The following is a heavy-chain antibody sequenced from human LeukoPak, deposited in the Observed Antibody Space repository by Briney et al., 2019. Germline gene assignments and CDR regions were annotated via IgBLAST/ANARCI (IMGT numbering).Heavy chain of an antibody. D-gene: IGHD3-10*01. CDR2: INPNSGGT. J-gene: IGHJ6*02. V-gene: IGHV1-2*02. CDR3: ARYMVRGFYGMDV. CDR1: GYTFTGYY. Sequence: ASVKVSCKASGYTFTGYYMHWVRQAPGQGLEWMGWINPNSGGTNYAQKFQGRVTMTRDTSISTAHMELSRLRSDDTAVYYCARYMVRGFYGMDVWGQGTTVTVSS.